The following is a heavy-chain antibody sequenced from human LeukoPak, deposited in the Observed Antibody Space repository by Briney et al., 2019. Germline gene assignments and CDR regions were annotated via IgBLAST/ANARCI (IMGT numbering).Heavy chain of an antibody. CDR1: GYSFTSYW. V-gene: IGHV5-51*01. D-gene: IGHD5-18*01. CDR3: ARRNTAMVIGVNWFDP. Sequence: GESLKISCKGSGYSFTSYWIGWVRQMPGKGLEWMGIIYPGDSDTRYSPSFQGQVTISADKSISTAYLQWSSLKASDTAMYYCARRNTAMVIGVNWFDPWGQGTLVTVSS. J-gene: IGHJ5*02. CDR2: IYPGDSDT.